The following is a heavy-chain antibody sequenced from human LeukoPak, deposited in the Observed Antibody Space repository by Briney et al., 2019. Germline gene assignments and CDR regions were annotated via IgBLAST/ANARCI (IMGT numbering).Heavy chain of an antibody. CDR2: IGTAGDT. CDR3: ARGGDYDAFDI. V-gene: IGHV3-13*01. Sequence: GGSLRLSCAASGFTFSSYDMHWVRQATGKGLEWVSAIGTAGDTYYPGSVKGRFTISRENAKNSLYLQMNSLRAGDTAVYYCARGGDYDAFDIWGQGTMVTASS. J-gene: IGHJ3*02. CDR1: GFTFSSYD. D-gene: IGHD4-17*01.